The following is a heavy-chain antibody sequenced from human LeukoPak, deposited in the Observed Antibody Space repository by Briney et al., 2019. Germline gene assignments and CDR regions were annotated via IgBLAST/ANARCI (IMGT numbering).Heavy chain of an antibody. CDR1: GFTFSSYV. CDR3: AKGPAATEGWFVP. V-gene: IGHV3-30-3*01. Sequence: GGSLRLSCAASGFTFSSYVLHWVRQAPGKGLEWVAFISYDGSNKYYADSVKGRFTISRDNSKNTLYLQLNSLRVDDTAVYYCAKGPAATEGWFVPWGQGTLVTVSS. J-gene: IGHJ5*02. CDR2: ISYDGSNK. D-gene: IGHD2-2*01.